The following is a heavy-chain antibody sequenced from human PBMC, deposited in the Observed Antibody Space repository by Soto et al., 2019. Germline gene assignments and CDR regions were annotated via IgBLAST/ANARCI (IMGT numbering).Heavy chain of an antibody. V-gene: IGHV4-34*01. CDR2: INHSGNT. Sequence: SETLSLTCAVYGGSFSGYYWTWIRQPPGTGLEWIGEINHSGNTYYNPSLKSGVTISADTSKNQFSLNLISVTAADTAVYYCRRSSRYSTDVWGQGSTVTVSS. D-gene: IGHD6-19*01. CDR1: GGSFSGYY. CDR3: RRSSRYSTDV. J-gene: IGHJ6*02.